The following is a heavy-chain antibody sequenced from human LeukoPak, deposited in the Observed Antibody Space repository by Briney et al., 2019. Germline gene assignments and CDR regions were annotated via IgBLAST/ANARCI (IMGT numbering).Heavy chain of an antibody. CDR3: ARIVREGPSTRFDY. V-gene: IGHV2-70*11. CDR1: GFSLSTSGMC. D-gene: IGHD3-10*01. CDR2: IDWDDDK. J-gene: IGHJ4*02. Sequence: ESGPALVKPTQTLTLTCTFPGFSLSTSGMCVSWIRQPPGKALEWLARIDWDDDKYYSTSLKTRLTISKDTSKNQVVLTMTNMDPVDTATYYCARIVREGPSTRFDYWGQGTLVTVSS.